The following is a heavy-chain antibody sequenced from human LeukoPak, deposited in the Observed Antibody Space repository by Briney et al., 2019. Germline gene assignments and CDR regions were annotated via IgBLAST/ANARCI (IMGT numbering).Heavy chain of an antibody. Sequence: GGSLRLSCAASGFTVSSNYMSWVRQAPGKGLEWVSVIYSGGSTYYAGSVKGRFTISRDNSKNTLYLQMNSLRAEDTAVYYCARKFWGYYYYMDVWGKGTTVTISS. CDR1: GFTVSSNY. CDR2: IYSGGST. J-gene: IGHJ6*03. CDR3: ARKFWGYYYYMDV. D-gene: IGHD3-16*01. V-gene: IGHV3-53*01.